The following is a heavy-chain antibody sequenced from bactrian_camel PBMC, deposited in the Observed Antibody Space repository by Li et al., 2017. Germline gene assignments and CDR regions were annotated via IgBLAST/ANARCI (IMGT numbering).Heavy chain of an antibody. CDR2: IDSDGST. CDR3: AAALKSGNCYGPSPDFLY. V-gene: IGHV3S53*01. D-gene: IGHD2*01. J-gene: IGHJ4*01. CDR1: ELIVGDIC. Sequence: HVQLVESGGSSVQAGGSLRLSCAASELIVGDICMGWFRQGAGKEREGVAAIDSDGSTSYADSVKGRFTISSDNAKNTLYLQMNSLKPEDTAMYYCAAALKSGNCYGPSPDFLYWGRGTQVTVS.